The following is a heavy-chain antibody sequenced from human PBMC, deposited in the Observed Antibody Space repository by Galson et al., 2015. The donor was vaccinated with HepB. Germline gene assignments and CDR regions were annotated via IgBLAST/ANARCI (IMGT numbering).Heavy chain of an antibody. Sequence: SLRLSCAASGLTFSDYSMNWVRLAPGKGLEWISYISSDGSTMYYADSVKGRFTISRDSAENSLYLQMNSLRVDDTAIYYCARSPFRNYYGSGTYFDFWGQGTQVAVSS. J-gene: IGHJ4*02. D-gene: IGHD3-10*01. CDR1: GLTFSDYS. CDR3: ARSPFRNYYGSGTYFDF. V-gene: IGHV3-48*03. CDR2: ISSDGSTM.